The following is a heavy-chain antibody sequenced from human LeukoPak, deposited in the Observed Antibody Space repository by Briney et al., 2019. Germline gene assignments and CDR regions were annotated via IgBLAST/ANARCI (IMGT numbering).Heavy chain of an antibody. J-gene: IGHJ3*02. CDR1: GFTFSSYW. CDR2: INSDGRIT. V-gene: IGHV3-74*01. Sequence: AGGSEGLLRVASGFTFSSYWLHWVRQVPGKGPVWVSRINSDGRITGYADSVKGRFTISRDNAKNTLYLQMNSLRAEDTAVYSCARVGVPQYAFDIWGKRTGVSVSS. D-gene: IGHD2-2*01. CDR3: ARVGVPQYAFDI.